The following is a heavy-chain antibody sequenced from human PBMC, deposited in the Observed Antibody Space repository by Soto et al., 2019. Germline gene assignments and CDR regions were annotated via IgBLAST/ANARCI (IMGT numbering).Heavy chain of an antibody. J-gene: IGHJ4*02. Sequence: QVQLVESGGGVVQPGRSLRLSCAASGFTFSSYGMHWVRQAPGKGLEWVAVIWYDGSNKYYADSVKGRFTISRDNSKNTLYLQMNSLRAEDTAVYYCARIGSRWSLSYWGQGTLVTVSS. CDR2: IWYDGSNK. CDR3: ARIGSRWSLSY. CDR1: GFTFSSYG. D-gene: IGHD6-13*01. V-gene: IGHV3-33*01.